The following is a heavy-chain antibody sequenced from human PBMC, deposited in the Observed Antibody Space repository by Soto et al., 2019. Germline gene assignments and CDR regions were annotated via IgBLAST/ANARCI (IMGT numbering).Heavy chain of an antibody. CDR3: AADSPAWGAYAIDY. J-gene: IGHJ4*02. Sequence: GGSLRLSCAASGFTFKTAWMNWVRQSPGKGLEWVGRIKSENDGGIIDYAAPVKGRFIISRDDSKNTVYLEMNSLNTEDTAVYYCAADSPAWGAYAIDYWGQGILVTVSS. CDR1: GFTFKTAW. CDR2: IKSENDGGII. V-gene: IGHV3-15*07. D-gene: IGHD3-16*01.